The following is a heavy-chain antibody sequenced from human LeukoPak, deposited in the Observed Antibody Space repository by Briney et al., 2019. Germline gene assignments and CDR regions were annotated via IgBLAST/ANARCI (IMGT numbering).Heavy chain of an antibody. J-gene: IGHJ4*02. V-gene: IGHV1-2*02. CDR1: GYTFTGYY. CDR2: INPNSGGT. D-gene: IGHD2/OR15-2a*01. CDR3: AREHYLLSFKGSTSFDY. Sequence: EASVKVSCKASGYTFTGYYMHWVRQAPGQGLEWMGWINPNSGGTNYAQKFQGRVTMTRDTSISTAYMELSRLRSDDTAVYYCAREHYLLSFKGSTSFDYWGQGTLVTVSS.